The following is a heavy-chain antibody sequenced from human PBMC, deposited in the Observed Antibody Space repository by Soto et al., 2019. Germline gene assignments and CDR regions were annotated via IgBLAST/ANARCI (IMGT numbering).Heavy chain of an antibody. D-gene: IGHD1-1*01. V-gene: IGHV1-18*01. Sequence: GASVKVSCKAPGYTFTTFGISWVRQAPGQGLEWVGWISPYNGTTKYAEKFQGEMTMTTDTATSTAYMDLRSLRSDDTAVYYCARDGERDTGLNFYYYLHGMDAWGQGTRVTVSS. CDR2: ISPYNGTT. J-gene: IGHJ6*02. CDR1: GYTFTTFG. CDR3: ARDGERDTGLNFYYYLHGMDA.